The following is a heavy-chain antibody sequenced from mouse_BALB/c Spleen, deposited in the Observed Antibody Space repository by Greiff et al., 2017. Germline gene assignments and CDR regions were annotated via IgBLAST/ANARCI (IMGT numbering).Heavy chain of an antibody. D-gene: IGHD2-3*01. Sequence: VQLKQSGAELVKPGASVKLSCTASGFNIKDTYMHWVKQRPEQGLEWIGRIDPANGNTKYDPKFQGKATITADTSSNTACLQLSSLTSEDTAVYYCARWLLLAMDYWGQGTSVTVSS. CDR3: ARWLLLAMDY. V-gene: IGHV14-3*02. J-gene: IGHJ4*01. CDR2: IDPANGNT. CDR1: GFNIKDTY.